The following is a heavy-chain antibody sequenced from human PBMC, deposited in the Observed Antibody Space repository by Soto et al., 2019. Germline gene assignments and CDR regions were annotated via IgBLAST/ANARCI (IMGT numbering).Heavy chain of an antibody. J-gene: IGHJ5*02. CDR3: ARVGSGSYYDFNWFDP. CDR1: GGSISADY. D-gene: IGHD1-26*01. V-gene: IGHV4-59*01. CDR2: IYYSGST. Sequence: ETLSLTCTFSGGSISADYWSWIRQPPGKGREWFGHIYYSGSTNYSPSLKSRVSISIDTSKRQFSLNLRSVTAADTAVYYCARVGSGSYYDFNWFDPWGQGKVVTVS.